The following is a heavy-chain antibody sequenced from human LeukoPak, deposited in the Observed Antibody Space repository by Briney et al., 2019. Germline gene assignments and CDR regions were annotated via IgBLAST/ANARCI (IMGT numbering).Heavy chain of an antibody. V-gene: IGHV4-4*02. J-gene: IGHJ4*02. CDR2: IYHSGST. Sequence: SGTLSLTCAVSGGSISSSHWWSRVRQPPGKGLEWIGEIYHSGSTNYNPSLKSRVTISVDKSKNQFSLNLSSVTAADTAVYYCARGRDGYNPLDYWGQGTLVTVSS. D-gene: IGHD5-24*01. CDR1: GGSISSSHW. CDR3: ARGRDGYNPLDY.